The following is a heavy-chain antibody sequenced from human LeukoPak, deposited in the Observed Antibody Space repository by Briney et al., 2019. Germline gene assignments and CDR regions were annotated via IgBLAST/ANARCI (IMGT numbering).Heavy chain of an antibody. Sequence: SETLSLTCSVSGDSLSSGRSYWAWIRQPPGKGLEWIGSIYHSGSTYYNPSLKSRVTISVDTSKNQFSLKLSSVTAADTAVYYCVRGGEIYYYYYYGMDAWGKGTTVTVSS. CDR2: IYHSGST. J-gene: IGHJ6*04. CDR1: GDSLSSGRSY. V-gene: IGHV4-39*07. CDR3: VRGGEIYYYYYYGMDA. D-gene: IGHD3-10*01.